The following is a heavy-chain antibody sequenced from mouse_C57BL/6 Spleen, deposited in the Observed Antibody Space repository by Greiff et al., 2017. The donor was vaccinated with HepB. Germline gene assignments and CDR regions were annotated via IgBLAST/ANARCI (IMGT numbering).Heavy chain of an antibody. V-gene: IGHV1-39*01. CDR2: INPNYGTT. Sequence: VQLQQSGPELVKPGASVKISCKASGYSFTDYNMNWVKQSNGKSLEWIGVINPNYGTTSYNQKFKGKATLTVDQSSSTAYMQLNSLTSEDSAVYYRARMDYGSSYGYFDVWGTGTTVTVSS. CDR3: ARMDYGSSYGYFDV. CDR1: GYSFTDYN. D-gene: IGHD1-1*01. J-gene: IGHJ1*03.